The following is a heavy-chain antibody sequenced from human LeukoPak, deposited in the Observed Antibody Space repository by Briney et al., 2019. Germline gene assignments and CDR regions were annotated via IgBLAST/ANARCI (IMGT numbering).Heavy chain of an antibody. D-gene: IGHD3-9*01. J-gene: IGHJ3*02. V-gene: IGHV3-9*03. CDR3: AKPVSGGFDDAFDI. Sequence: GGSLRLSCPASGFTFDDYAMHWVRQAPGKGLEWVSGISWNSGSIGYADSVKGLFTISRDNAKNSLYLQMNSLRAEDMALYYCAKPVSGGFDDAFDIWGQGTMVTVSA. CDR1: GFTFDDYA. CDR2: ISWNSGSI.